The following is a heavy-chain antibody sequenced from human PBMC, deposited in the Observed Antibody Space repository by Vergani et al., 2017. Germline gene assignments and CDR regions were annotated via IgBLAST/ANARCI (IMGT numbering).Heavy chain of an antibody. Sequence: EVQLVESGGGLVKPGGSLRLSCAASGFTFSSYSMNWVRQAPGKGLEWVGRIKSKTDGGTTDYAAPVKGRFTISRDDSKNTLYLQMNSLITEDTAVYYCTTSELERRFPYYYYYMDVWGKGTTVTVSS. CDR2: IKSKTDGGTT. V-gene: IGHV3-15*01. CDR1: GFTFSSYS. D-gene: IGHD1-1*01. J-gene: IGHJ6*03. CDR3: TTSELERRFPYYYYYMDV.